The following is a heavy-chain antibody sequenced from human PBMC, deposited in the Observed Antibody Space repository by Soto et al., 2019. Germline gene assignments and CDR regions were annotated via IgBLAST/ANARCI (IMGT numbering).Heavy chain of an antibody. Sequence: GASVKVCCKASGGTFSSYAISWVRQAPGQGLEWMGGIIPIFGTASYAQKFQGRVTITADESTSTAYMELSSLRSEDTAVYYCARDIHYYDSSADGLSDWGQGSLVTVSS. J-gene: IGHJ4*02. V-gene: IGHV1-69*13. D-gene: IGHD3-22*01. CDR3: ARDIHYYDSSADGLSD. CDR1: GGTFSSYA. CDR2: IIPIFGTA.